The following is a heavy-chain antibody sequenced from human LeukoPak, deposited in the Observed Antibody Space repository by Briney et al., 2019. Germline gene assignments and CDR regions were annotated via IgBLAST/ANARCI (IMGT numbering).Heavy chain of an antibody. CDR1: GYTFTSYG. CDR2: ISAYNGNT. D-gene: IGHD1/OR15-1a*01. J-gene: IGHJ3*02. Sequence: ASVRVSFKASGYTFTSYGINWVRQAPGQGLKWMAWISAYNGNTNYAQNFQGRVTMTTDTSTSTAYMELRSLKSDDTAVYYCARVTGTGFDAFDIWGQGTMVTVSS. V-gene: IGHV1-18*01. CDR3: ARVTGTGFDAFDI.